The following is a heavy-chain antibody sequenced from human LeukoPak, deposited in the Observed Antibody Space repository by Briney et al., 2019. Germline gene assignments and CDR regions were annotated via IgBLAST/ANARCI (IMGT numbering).Heavy chain of an antibody. V-gene: IGHV4-59*08. CDR3: ARPGVGSGRYGAFDI. CDR1: GGSISRYY. Sequence: SETLSLTCTVSGGSISRYYWSWIRQPPGRGLEWIGYIYYDGSTNYNPSLKSRVTISLDTSKNQFSLKLSSVTAADTAVYYCARPGVGSGRYGAFDIWGQGTMVTVYS. CDR2: IYYDGST. D-gene: IGHD5-18*01. J-gene: IGHJ3*02.